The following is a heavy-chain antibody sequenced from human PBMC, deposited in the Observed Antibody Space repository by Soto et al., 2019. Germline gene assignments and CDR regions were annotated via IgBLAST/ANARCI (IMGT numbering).Heavy chain of an antibody. V-gene: IGHV1-69*01. D-gene: IGHD1-20*01. J-gene: IGHJ1*01. CDR1: GGTFSGYA. CDR3: AKDPRSITATTSIEDFQH. CDR2: IIPVLGIK. Sequence: QAQLMQSGAEMKKPGSSVKVSCKASGGTFSGYALSWVRQAPGQGLEWMGGIIPVLGIKNYAQKFQDRITIGADESTGTASLDLRDLKSEDTAIYYCAKDPRSITATTSIEDFQHWGPGTLVTVSS.